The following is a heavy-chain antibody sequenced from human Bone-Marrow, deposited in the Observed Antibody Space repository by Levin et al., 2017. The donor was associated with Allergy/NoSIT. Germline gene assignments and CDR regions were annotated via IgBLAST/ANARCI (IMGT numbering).Heavy chain of an antibody. CDR1: GYTFSDYY. V-gene: IGHV1-2*02. Sequence: PVASVKVSCTVSGYTFSDYYMHWVRQAPGQGLEWMGWINPKRGDANTAQKFEGRVVLTRDTSISTAYMEVRRLRSDDTALYYCARGGTSSNDYWGQGTLVTVSS. J-gene: IGHJ4*02. D-gene: IGHD6-13*01. CDR3: ARGGTSSNDY. CDR2: INPKRGDA.